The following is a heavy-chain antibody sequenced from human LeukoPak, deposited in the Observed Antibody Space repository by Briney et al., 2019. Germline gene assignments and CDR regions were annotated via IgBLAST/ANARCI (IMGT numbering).Heavy chain of an antibody. J-gene: IGHJ3*02. Sequence: SVKVSCKASGGTFSSYAISWVRQAPGQGLEWMGRIIPILGIANYAQKFQGRVTITADKSTSTAYMELRSLRSDDTAVYYCAATRFSGSYFGPDAFDIWGQGTMVTVSS. CDR3: AATRFSGSYFGPDAFDI. D-gene: IGHD1-26*01. CDR1: GGTFSSYA. V-gene: IGHV1-69*04. CDR2: IIPILGIA.